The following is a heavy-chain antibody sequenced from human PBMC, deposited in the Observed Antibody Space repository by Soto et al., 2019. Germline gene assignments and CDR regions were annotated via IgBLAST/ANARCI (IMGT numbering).Heavy chain of an antibody. D-gene: IGHD2-21*02. J-gene: IGHJ6*02. CDR1: GGSISSSSYY. V-gene: IGHV4-39*01. CDR3: ASFLTGGLPTAMANV. Sequence: SETLSLTCTVSGGSISSSSYYWGWIRQPPGKGLEWIGSIYYSGSTYYNPSLKSRVTISVDTSKNQFSLKLSSVTAADTAVYYCASFLTGGLPTAMANVWGQGTTVTVSS. CDR2: IYYSGST.